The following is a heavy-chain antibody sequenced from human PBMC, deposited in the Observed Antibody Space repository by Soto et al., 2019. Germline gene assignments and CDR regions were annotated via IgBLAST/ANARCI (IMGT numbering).Heavy chain of an antibody. Sequence: AQVRGSGKAPGYTFTGYYMHWVRQAPGQGLEWMGWINPNSGGTNYAQKFQGRVTITRDTSISTAYMELSRLRSDDTAVYYCARDLGFYGDYWGQGTLVTVSS. CDR3: ARDLGFYGDY. CDR2: INPNSGGT. V-gene: IGHV1-2*02. J-gene: IGHJ4*02. CDR1: GYTFTGYY. D-gene: IGHD4-17*01.